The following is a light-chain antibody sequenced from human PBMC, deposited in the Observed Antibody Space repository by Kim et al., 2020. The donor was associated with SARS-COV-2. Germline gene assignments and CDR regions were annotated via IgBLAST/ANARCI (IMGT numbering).Light chain of an antibody. V-gene: IGKV1-12*01. CDR2: SAS. J-gene: IGKJ4*01. Sequence: SASVGDRVTITCRASQAIGSWLDWYQHRPGKAPKVLIYSASSLQSGVPSRFSGSGSGTDFTLTISSLQPEDSAIYYCQQTSNLPLTFGGGTKLEI. CDR1: QAIGSW. CDR3: QQTSNLPLT.